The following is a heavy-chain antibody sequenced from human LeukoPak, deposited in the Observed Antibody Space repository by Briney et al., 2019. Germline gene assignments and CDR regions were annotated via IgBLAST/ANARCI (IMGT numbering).Heavy chain of an antibody. CDR2: IIPIFGTA. V-gene: IGHV1-69*13. Sequence: GASVKVSCKASGGTFNSYAISWVRQAPGQGLEWMGGIIPIFGTANYAQKFQGRVTITADESTSTAYMELSSLRSEDTAVYYCARGGYCTNGVCPFDYWGQGTLVTVSS. J-gene: IGHJ4*02. CDR1: GGTFNSYA. CDR3: ARGGYCTNGVCPFDY. D-gene: IGHD2-8*01.